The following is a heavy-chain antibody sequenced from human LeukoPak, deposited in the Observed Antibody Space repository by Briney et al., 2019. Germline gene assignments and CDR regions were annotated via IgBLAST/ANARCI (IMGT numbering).Heavy chain of an antibody. D-gene: IGHD3-22*01. Sequence: GGSLRLSCAASGFTFSDYYMSWIRQAPGKGLEWVSYISSSGSTIYYADSVKGRFTISRDNAKNSLYLQMNSLRAEDTAVYYCAREGYYYDSSGYYYPHFDLWGRGTLVTVSS. CDR3: AREGYYYDSSGYYYPHFDL. CDR1: GFTFSDYY. CDR2: ISSSGSTI. J-gene: IGHJ2*01. V-gene: IGHV3-11*01.